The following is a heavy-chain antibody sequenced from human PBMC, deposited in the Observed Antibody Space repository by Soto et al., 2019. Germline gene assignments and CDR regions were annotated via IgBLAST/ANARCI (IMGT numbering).Heavy chain of an antibody. D-gene: IGHD3-22*01. Sequence: ASVKVSCKASGYTFTSYGISWVRQAPGQGLEWMGWISAYNGNTNYAQKLQGRVTMTTDTSTSTAYMELRSLRSDDTAVYYCAAHYDSSGYYPIDYWGQGTLVTVSS. CDR3: AAHYDSSGYYPIDY. CDR1: GYTFTSYG. CDR2: ISAYNGNT. V-gene: IGHV1-18*01. J-gene: IGHJ4*02.